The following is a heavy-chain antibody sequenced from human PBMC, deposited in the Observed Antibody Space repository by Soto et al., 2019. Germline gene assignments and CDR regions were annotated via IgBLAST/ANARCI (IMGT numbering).Heavy chain of an antibody. CDR3: AKDGPEYSGYDFAFDI. D-gene: IGHD5-12*01. V-gene: IGHV3-30*18. Sequence: VQLVESGGGVVQPGRSLRLSCAASGFTFSSYGMHWVRQAPGKGLEWVAVISYDGSNKYYADSVKGRFTISRDNSKNTLYLQMNSLRAEDTAVYYCAKDGPEYSGYDFAFDIWGQGTMVTVSS. CDR2: ISYDGSNK. J-gene: IGHJ3*02. CDR1: GFTFSSYG.